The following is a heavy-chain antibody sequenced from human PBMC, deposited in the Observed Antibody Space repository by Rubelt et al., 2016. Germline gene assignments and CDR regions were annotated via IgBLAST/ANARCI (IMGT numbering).Heavy chain of an antibody. Sequence: EVQLVESGGGLIQPGGSLRLSCAASGFTVSSYYMSWVRQAPGKGLEWVATIKQDGSEEYYVDSVKGRFNISRDNAKNSLSLQRISLRAEDTAEYYCARDEASGPDYWGQGTLVTVSS. V-gene: IGHV3-7*01. J-gene: IGHJ4*02. CDR1: GFTVSSYY. CDR3: ARDEASGPDY. CDR2: IKQDGSEE.